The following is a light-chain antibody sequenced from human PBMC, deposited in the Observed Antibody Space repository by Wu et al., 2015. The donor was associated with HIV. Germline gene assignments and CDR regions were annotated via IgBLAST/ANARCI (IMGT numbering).Light chain of an antibody. V-gene: IGKV3-15*01. CDR3: QQYNDWPPIT. Sequence: IVMTQSPATLSVSPGERATLSCRASQSVSNNLAWYRQRPGQAPRLLISGASTRATGIPARFSGSGSGTEFTLIISSLQSEDFAVYYCQQYNDWPPITFGGGTKVEIK. CDR2: GAS. J-gene: IGKJ4*01. CDR1: QSVSNN.